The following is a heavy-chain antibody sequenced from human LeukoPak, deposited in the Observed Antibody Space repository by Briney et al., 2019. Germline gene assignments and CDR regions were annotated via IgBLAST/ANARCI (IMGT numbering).Heavy chain of an antibody. V-gene: IGHV3-30-3*01. J-gene: IGHJ4*02. CDR1: GFTFSSYA. CDR3: ARGTNWSPLDFDY. D-gene: IGHD1-20*01. Sequence: PGGSLRLSCAASGFTFSSYAMHWVRQAPGKGLEWVAVISYDGSNKYYADSVKGRFTISRDNAKNSLYLQMNSLGAEDTAVYFCARGTNWSPLDFDYWGQGTLVTVSS. CDR2: ISYDGSNK.